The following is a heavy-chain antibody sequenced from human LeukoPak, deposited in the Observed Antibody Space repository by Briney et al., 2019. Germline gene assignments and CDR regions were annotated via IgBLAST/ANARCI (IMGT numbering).Heavy chain of an antibody. CDR1: GGSISSSSYY. CDR2: IYYSGST. D-gene: IGHD3-22*01. Sequence: SETLSLTCTVSGGSISSSSYYWGWIRQPPGKGLEWIGSIYYSGSTYYNPSLKSRVTISVDTSKNQFSLKLSSVTAADTAVYYCARGFNYYDSSGYYYPYFDYWGQGTLVTVSS. V-gene: IGHV4-39*07. CDR3: ARGFNYYDSSGYYYPYFDY. J-gene: IGHJ4*02.